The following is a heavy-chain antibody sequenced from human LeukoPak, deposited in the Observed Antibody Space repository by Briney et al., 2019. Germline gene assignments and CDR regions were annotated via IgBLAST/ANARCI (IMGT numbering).Heavy chain of an antibody. CDR2: INHSGST. V-gene: IGHV4-34*01. Sequence: SETLSLTCAVYGGSFSGYYWSWIRQPPGKGLEWIGEINHSGSTNYNPSLKSRVTISVDTSKNQFSLKLSSVTAADTAVYYCASTHYDILTGRYTLLDYWGQGTLVTVSS. D-gene: IGHD3-9*01. CDR3: ASTHYDILTGRYTLLDY. J-gene: IGHJ4*02. CDR1: GGSFSGYY.